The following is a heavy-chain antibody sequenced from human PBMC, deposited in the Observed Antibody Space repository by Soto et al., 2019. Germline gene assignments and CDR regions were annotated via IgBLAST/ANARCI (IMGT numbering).Heavy chain of an antibody. CDR1: AGSISGYC. Sequence: KTSETLSLTCTVSAGSISGYCWTWIRQPAGKGLEWIGRIYTSGTTNYNPSLKSRVTMSVDTSKNQFSLKLSSVTATDTAAYYCARVTYGDYVDYWGQGTLVTVSS. V-gene: IGHV4-4*07. CDR2: IYTSGTT. CDR3: ARVTYGDYVDY. J-gene: IGHJ4*02. D-gene: IGHD4-17*01.